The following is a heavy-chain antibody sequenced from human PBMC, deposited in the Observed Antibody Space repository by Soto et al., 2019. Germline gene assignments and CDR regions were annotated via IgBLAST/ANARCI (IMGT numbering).Heavy chain of an antibody. CDR1: GGTFSSYA. Sequence: SVKVSCKASGGTFSSYAISWVRRAPGQGLEWMGGIIPIFGTANYAQKFQGRVTITADESTSTAYMELSSLRSEDTAVYYCARDLEYCSSTSCHRTGFDYWGQGTLVTVSS. CDR2: IIPIFGTA. J-gene: IGHJ4*02. D-gene: IGHD2-2*01. V-gene: IGHV1-69*13. CDR3: ARDLEYCSSTSCHRTGFDY.